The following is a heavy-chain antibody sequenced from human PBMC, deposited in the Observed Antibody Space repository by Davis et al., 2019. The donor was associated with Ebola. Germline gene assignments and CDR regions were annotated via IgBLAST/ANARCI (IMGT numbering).Heavy chain of an antibody. J-gene: IGHJ4*02. D-gene: IGHD6-13*01. Sequence: PGGSLRLSCAASGFTFTSYSMTWVRQAPGKGLEWVSGISGSGSTYYADSVKGRFTISRDNSKSALYLQVNSLRAEDTAVYYCAKRVGYTFDYWGQGTLVTVSS. V-gene: IGHV3-23*01. CDR1: GFTFTSYS. CDR3: AKRVGYTFDY. CDR2: ISGSGST.